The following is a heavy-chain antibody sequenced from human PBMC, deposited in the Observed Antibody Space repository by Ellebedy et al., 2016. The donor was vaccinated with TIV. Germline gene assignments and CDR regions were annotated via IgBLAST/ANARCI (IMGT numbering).Heavy chain of an antibody. CDR3: AKDRIFGDGYWVFDF. CDR1: GLTFRNYA. CDR2: IVGSGATK. V-gene: IGHV3-23*01. Sequence: PGGSLRLSCSASGLTFRNYAMHWVRQAPGKGLEWVSGIVGSGATKYADSVKGRFSISRDNSKSTVDLQMNSLRADDTAIYYCAKDRIFGDGYWVFDFWGQGTVVTVST. J-gene: IGHJ4*02. D-gene: IGHD5-18*01.